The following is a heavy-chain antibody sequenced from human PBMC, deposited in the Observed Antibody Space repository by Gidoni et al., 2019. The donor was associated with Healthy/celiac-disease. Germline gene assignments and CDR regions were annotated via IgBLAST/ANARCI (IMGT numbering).Heavy chain of an antibody. D-gene: IGHD2-15*01. J-gene: IGHJ4*02. Sequence: EVQLVESGGGLVKPGGSLRLSCAASGFTFSSSSMNWVRQAPGKGLEWVSSISSSSSYIYYADSVKGRFTISRDNAKNSLYLQMNSLRAEDTAVYYCAREATYCSGGSCFYFDYWGQGTLVTVSS. V-gene: IGHV3-21*01. CDR3: AREATYCSGGSCFYFDY. CDR2: ISSSSSYI. CDR1: GFTFSSSS.